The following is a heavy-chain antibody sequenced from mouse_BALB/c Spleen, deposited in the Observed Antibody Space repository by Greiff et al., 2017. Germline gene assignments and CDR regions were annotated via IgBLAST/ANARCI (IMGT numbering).Heavy chain of an antibody. J-gene: IGHJ3*01. V-gene: IGHV3-6*02. Sequence: EVHLVESGPGLVKPSQSLSLTCSVTGYSITSGYYWNWIRQFPGNKLEWMGYISYDGSNNYNPSLKNRISITRDTSKNQFFLKLNSVTTEDTATYYCARGRPSWFAYWGQGTLVTVSA. CDR3: ARGRPSWFAY. CDR1: GYSITSGYY. CDR2: ISYDGSN.